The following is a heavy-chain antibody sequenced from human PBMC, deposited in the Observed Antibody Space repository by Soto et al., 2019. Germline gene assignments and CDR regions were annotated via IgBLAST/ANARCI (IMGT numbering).Heavy chain of an antibody. D-gene: IGHD7-27*01. Sequence: QVQLVESGGGVVQPGRSLRLSCAASGFIFRNYAMHWVRQAPGKGLEWVAVISYDGRNKYYADSVKGRFTISRDNSKNTLYLQRNSLRAEDTAVYYGAREDWGKNYFDFWGQGTLVTVSS. V-gene: IGHV3-30*04. J-gene: IGHJ4*02. CDR2: ISYDGRNK. CDR1: GFIFRNYA. CDR3: AREDWGKNYFDF.